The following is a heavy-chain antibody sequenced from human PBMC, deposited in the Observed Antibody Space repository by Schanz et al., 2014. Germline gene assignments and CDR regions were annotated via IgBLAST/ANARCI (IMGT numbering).Heavy chain of an antibody. Sequence: EVQLVESGGGLVQPGGSLRLSCAASGFTFSNYCMHWVRQGPGKGLVWVSRINGDGSRTAYADSVKGRFTISRDNAKNTLYLQMNSLRAEDTGLYFCARGGSGSHYRLHYWGQGTLVIVSS. CDR3: ARGGSGSHYRLHY. CDR2: INGDGSRT. D-gene: IGHD1-26*01. J-gene: IGHJ4*02. CDR1: GFTFSNYC. V-gene: IGHV3-74*01.